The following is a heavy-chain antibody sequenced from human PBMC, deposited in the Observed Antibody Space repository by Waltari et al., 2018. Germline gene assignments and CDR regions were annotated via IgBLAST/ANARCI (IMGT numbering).Heavy chain of an antibody. J-gene: IGHJ4*02. V-gene: IGHV1-2*06. CDR2: INPNSGGT. D-gene: IGHD3-10*01. CDR1: GYTFTGYY. Sequence: QVQLVQSGAEVKKPGASVKVSCKASGYTFTGYYMHWVRQAPGQGLEWKGRINPNSGGTNYAQKFQGRVTMTRDTSISTAYMELSRLRSDDTAVYYCARGGDYYGSGSYYNVLDYWGQGTLVTVSS. CDR3: ARGGDYYGSGSYYNVLDY.